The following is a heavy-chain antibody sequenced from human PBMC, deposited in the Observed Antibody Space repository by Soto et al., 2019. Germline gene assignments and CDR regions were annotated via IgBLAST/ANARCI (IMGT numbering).Heavy chain of an antibody. J-gene: IGHJ6*02. V-gene: IGHV4-30-2*01. CDR1: GGSISSGGYS. CDR2: IYYSGST. CDR3: AREVANYYYGMDV. D-gene: IGHD5-12*01. Sequence: SETLSLTCAVSGGSISSGGYSWSWIRQPPGKGLEWIGYIYYSGSTYYNPSLKSRVTISVDTSKNQFSLKLSSVTAADTAVYYCAREVANYYYGMDVWGQGTKVTVSS.